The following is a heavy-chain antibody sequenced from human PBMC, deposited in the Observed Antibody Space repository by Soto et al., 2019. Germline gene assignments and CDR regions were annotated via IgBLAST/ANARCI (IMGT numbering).Heavy chain of an antibody. V-gene: IGHV3-7*04. D-gene: IGHD1-26*01. CDR2: INQGGSEK. Sequence: PGGSLRLSCTASGSTFSRHWMRWVRQPPGKGLEWVANINQGGSEKYYVDSVRGRFTISRDNAESSLYLQMDSLRAEDTAIYYCASDGYGAASDIWGQGTMVTVSS. J-gene: IGHJ3*02. CDR1: GSTFSRHW. CDR3: ASDGYGAASDI.